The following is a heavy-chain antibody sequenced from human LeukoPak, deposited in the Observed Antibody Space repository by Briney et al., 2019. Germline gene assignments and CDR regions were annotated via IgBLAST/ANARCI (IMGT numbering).Heavy chain of an antibody. CDR2: INDDGSDT. J-gene: IGHJ4*02. D-gene: IGHD6-13*01. CDR1: GFTFKLYW. V-gene: IGHV3-74*01. Sequence: GGSLRLSCAVSGFTFKLYWMHWVRQAPGKGPVWVSRINDDGSDTTYADSVKGRFTISRDDAKNMLFLQMNSLRAEDTAVYYCVRTWGSGYSAPPGDWGQGSLVTVSS. CDR3: VRTWGSGYSAPPGD.